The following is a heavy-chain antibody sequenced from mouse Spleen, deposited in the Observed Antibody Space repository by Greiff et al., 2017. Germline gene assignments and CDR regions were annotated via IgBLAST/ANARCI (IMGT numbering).Heavy chain of an antibody. D-gene: IGHD1-1*01. CDR2: SRNKANDYTT. CDR3: ARDAATTGAMDY. CDR1: GFTFSDFY. J-gene: IGHJ4*01. V-gene: IGHV7-1*01. Sequence: EVKVVESGGGLVQSGRSLRLSCATSGFTFSDFYMEWVRQAPGKGLEWIAASRNKANDYTTEYSASVKGRFIVSRDTSQSILYLQMNALRAEDTAIYYCARDAATTGAMDYWGQGTSVTVSS.